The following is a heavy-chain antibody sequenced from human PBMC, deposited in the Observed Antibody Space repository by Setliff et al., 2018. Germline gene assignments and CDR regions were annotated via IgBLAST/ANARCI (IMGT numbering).Heavy chain of an antibody. Sequence: GGSLRLSCAASGFTFSDAWMSWVRQAPGKGLEWVANIKQDGSEKYYVDSVKGRFTISRDNAKNSLYLQMNSLRAEDTAVYYCARDGGDYWGQGTLVTVSS. D-gene: IGHD3-16*01. CDR2: IKQDGSEK. V-gene: IGHV3-7*01. CDR1: GFTFSDAW. CDR3: ARDGGDY. J-gene: IGHJ4*02.